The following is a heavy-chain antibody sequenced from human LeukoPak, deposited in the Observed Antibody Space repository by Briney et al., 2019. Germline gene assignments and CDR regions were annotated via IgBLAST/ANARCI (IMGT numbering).Heavy chain of an antibody. D-gene: IGHD6-19*01. J-gene: IGHJ3*02. CDR2: INHSGST. V-gene: IGHV4-34*01. CDR3: ASYSSGWYDAFDI. CDR1: VGSFSGYY. Sequence: SETLSLTCAVYVGSFSGYYWSWIRQPPGKGLEWIGEINHSGSTNYNPSLKSRVTISVDTSKNQFSLKLSSVTAADTAVYYCASYSSGWYDAFDIWGQGTMVTVSS.